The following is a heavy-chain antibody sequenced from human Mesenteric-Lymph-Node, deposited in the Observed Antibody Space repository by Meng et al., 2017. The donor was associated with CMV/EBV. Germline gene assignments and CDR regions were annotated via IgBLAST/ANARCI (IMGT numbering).Heavy chain of an antibody. J-gene: IGHJ4*02. CDR3: ARYCSSTSCSEYSFDY. CDR1: GFTFSSYA. Sequence: GGSLRLSCAASGFTFSSYAMHWVRQAPGKGLEWVAVISYDGSNKYYADSVKGRFTISRDNSKNTLYLQMNSLRAEDTAVYYCARYCSSTSCSEYSFDYWGQGTLVTVSS. V-gene: IGHV3-30*04. D-gene: IGHD2-2*01. CDR2: ISYDGSNK.